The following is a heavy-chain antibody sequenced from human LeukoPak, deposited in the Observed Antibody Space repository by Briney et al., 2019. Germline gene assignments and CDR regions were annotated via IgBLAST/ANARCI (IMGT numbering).Heavy chain of an antibody. Sequence: GGSLRLSCAASGFTFSSYAMSWVRQAPGKGLEWVSIISGSGGITYYANSVKGRFSISRDSSKNTMYMQMNSLRAEDTAVYYCARGGSQPITMHVFDYWGQGTLVSVSS. D-gene: IGHD3-10*01. CDR2: ISGSGGIT. V-gene: IGHV3-23*01. CDR1: GFTFSSYA. CDR3: ARGGSQPITMHVFDY. J-gene: IGHJ4*02.